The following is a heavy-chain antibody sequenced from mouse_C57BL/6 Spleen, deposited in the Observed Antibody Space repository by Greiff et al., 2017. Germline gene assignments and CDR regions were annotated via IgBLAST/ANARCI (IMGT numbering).Heavy chain of an antibody. Sequence: VQLKQSGAELVKPGASVKLSCTASGFNIKDYYMHWVKQRPEQGLEWIGRIDPEDGETKNAPKFQGKATITADTSSNTAYLQLSSRTSEDTAVYYCASRRVYSYDGGYYFDYWGQSTTLTVSS. CDR1: GFNIKDYY. D-gene: IGHD2-12*01. V-gene: IGHV14-2*01. CDR3: ASRRVYSYDGGYYFDY. J-gene: IGHJ2*01. CDR2: IDPEDGET.